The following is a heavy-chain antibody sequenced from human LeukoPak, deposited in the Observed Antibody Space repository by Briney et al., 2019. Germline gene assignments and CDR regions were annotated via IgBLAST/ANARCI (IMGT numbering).Heavy chain of an antibody. CDR1: GGSISSYY. D-gene: IGHD5-12*01. CDR3: ARHGEMATIGY. V-gene: IGHV4-59*08. Sequence: PSETLSLTCTVSGGSISSYYWSWIRQPPGKGLEWIGYIYYSGSTNYNPSLKSRVTISVDTSKNQFSLKLSSVTAADTAAYYCARHGEMATIGYWGQGTLVTVSS. CDR2: IYYSGST. J-gene: IGHJ4*02.